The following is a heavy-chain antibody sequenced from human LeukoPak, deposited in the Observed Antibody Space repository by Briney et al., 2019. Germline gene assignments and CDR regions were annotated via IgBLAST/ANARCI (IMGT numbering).Heavy chain of an antibody. J-gene: IGHJ5*02. V-gene: IGHV4-59*08. D-gene: IGHD5-18*01. CDR2: IYYSGST. CDR1: GGSISSYY. Sequence: SETQTLPCTVSGGSISSYYWSWIRQPPGKGLEWIGYIYYSGSTNYNPSLKSRVTISVDTSKNQFSLKLRSLTAADTAVYYCARHVGYGNNWFDPWGLGTRVTVSS. CDR3: ARHVGYGNNWFDP.